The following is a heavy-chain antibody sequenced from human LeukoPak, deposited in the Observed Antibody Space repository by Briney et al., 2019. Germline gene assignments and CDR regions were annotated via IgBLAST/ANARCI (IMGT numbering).Heavy chain of an antibody. CDR2: MNPNSGNT. CDR3: ARRNTAMVAGLDY. V-gene: IGHV1-8*01. D-gene: IGHD5-18*01. Sequence: ASVKVSCKASGYTFTTYNINWVRQATGQGLEWMGWMNPNSGNTGYAQKFQGRVTMTRNTSISTAFMELSGLRSEDTAVYFCARRNTAMVAGLDYWGQGSLVTVSS. J-gene: IGHJ4*02. CDR1: GYTFTTYN.